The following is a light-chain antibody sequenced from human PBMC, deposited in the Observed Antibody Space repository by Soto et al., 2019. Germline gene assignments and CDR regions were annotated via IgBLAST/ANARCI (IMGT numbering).Light chain of an antibody. CDR2: KAS. J-gene: IGKJ4*01. V-gene: IGKV1-5*03. CDR3: QQYNSYPLT. Sequence: IQMTQSPSTLSASVGHRVTITCRASQSISSWLGLYQQKPGKAPNLLLYKASSLESWVPSRFSGSGAGTEFTLTISSLQPDDFATYYSQQYNSYPLTFGGGTKVEI. CDR1: QSISSW.